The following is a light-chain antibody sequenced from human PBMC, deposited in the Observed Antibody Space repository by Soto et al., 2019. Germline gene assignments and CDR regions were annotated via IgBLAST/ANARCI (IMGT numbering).Light chain of an antibody. CDR1: QDISHY. Sequence: DIQVTQSPSAMSASVGDRFTITCRASQDISHYLAWFQQKPGKVPKRLIFAVSNLESGVPSRFRGSGSGTEFTLTITSLQPEDFATYYCLQHNSYPWTFGQGTKVDI. CDR2: AVS. CDR3: LQHNSYPWT. J-gene: IGKJ1*01. V-gene: IGKV1-17*03.